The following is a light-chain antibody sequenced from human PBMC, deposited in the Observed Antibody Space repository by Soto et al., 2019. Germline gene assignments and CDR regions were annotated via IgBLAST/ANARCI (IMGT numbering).Light chain of an antibody. Sequence: EVVFAQFPGTLSLSPGERATLSCRASQSVTSSYLAWWQQKPGQAPRLLIYGASSRATGIPDRFSASGSGTEFTLTISRLEPEDFAVYFCQQYSSLPVTFGQGTKVDIK. CDR1: QSVTSSY. CDR2: GAS. CDR3: QQYSSLPVT. J-gene: IGKJ1*01. V-gene: IGKV3-20*01.